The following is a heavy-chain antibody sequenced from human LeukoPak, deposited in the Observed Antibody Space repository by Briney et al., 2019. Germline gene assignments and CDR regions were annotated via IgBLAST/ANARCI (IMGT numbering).Heavy chain of an antibody. Sequence: SETLSLTCAVFGGSFSGYYWNWIRQTPGMGLEWIGSVSYSGNTDYNPSLKSRVTISVDTSKNLFSLRLTSVTAADTAVYYCARDYRVSLSDTSPDDAFDVWGQGTVVTVSS. D-gene: IGHD3-16*02. CDR2: VSYSGNT. V-gene: IGHV4-34*01. J-gene: IGHJ3*01. CDR3: ARDYRVSLSDTSPDDAFDV. CDR1: GGSFSGYY.